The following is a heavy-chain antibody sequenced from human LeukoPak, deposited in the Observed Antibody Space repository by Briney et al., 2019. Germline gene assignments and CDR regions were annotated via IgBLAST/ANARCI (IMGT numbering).Heavy chain of an antibody. CDR3: ARGGVATNYYYYYMDV. V-gene: IGHV1-46*01. D-gene: IGHD5-12*01. J-gene: IGHJ6*03. CDR2: INPSGGST. CDR1: GYTFTSYY. Sequence: ASVKVSCKASGYTFTSYYMHWVRQAPGQGLEWMGIINPSGGSTSYAQKFQGRVTMTRDMSTSTVYMELSSLRSEDTAVYYCARGGVATNYYYYYMDVWGKGTTVTISS.